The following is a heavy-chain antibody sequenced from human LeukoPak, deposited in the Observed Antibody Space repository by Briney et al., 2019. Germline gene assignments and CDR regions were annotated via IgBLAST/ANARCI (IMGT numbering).Heavy chain of an antibody. CDR1: GYSFTSYW. Sequence: GESLKISCKGSGYSFTSYWIGWVRQMPGKGLEWMGIIYPGDSDTIYSPSFEGQVTISADKSISTAYLQWSSLKASDTAMYYCARRWSSYGQNEAFDIWGQGTMVTVSS. D-gene: IGHD5-18*01. V-gene: IGHV5-51*01. CDR2: IYPGDSDT. CDR3: ARRWSSYGQNEAFDI. J-gene: IGHJ3*02.